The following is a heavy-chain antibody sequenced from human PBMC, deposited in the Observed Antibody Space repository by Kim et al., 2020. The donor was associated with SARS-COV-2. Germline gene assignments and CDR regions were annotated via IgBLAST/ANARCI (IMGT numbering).Heavy chain of an antibody. CDR3: ARSLTSSTSYFDY. Sequence: SETLSLTCTVSGDSISSFYWSWIRQPPGKGLEWIGYLYYSGSTNFNPSLKSRVTLSLDTSKNQISLNLSSVTAADTAVYYCARSLTSSTSYFDYWGQGTLVTVSS. V-gene: IGHV4-59*08. J-gene: IGHJ4*02. CDR2: LYYSGST. D-gene: IGHD6-13*01. CDR1: GDSISSFY.